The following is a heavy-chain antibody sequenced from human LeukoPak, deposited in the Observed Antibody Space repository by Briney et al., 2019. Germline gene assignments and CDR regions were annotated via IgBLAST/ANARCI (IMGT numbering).Heavy chain of an antibody. V-gene: IGHV3-53*01. D-gene: IGHD3-10*01. CDR3: ARPYGSGSYLDAFDI. CDR2: IYSGGST. J-gene: IGHJ3*02. Sequence: GGSLRLSCAASGFTVSSNYMSWVRQAPGKGLEWVSVIYSGGSTYYADSVKGRFTISRDNSKNTLYLQMNSLRAEDTAVYYCARPYGSGSYLDAFDIWGQGTMVTVSS. CDR1: GFTVSSNY.